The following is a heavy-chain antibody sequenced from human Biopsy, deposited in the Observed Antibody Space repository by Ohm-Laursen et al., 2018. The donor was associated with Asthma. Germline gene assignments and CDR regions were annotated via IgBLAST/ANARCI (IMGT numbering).Heavy chain of an antibody. J-gene: IGHJ5*02. D-gene: IGHD5-18*01. CDR3: ARGQGRGIQLWSLDP. V-gene: IGHV4-59*01. CDR1: GGSISSDY. Sequence: SETLSLTCTVSGGSISSDYWSWLRQSPGKGLEWIGYIHNSGNTNYNPSLKSRVTISLDTSKNHFSLRLSFVTAADTAVYFCARGQGRGIQLWSLDPWGQGILVTVSS. CDR2: IHNSGNT.